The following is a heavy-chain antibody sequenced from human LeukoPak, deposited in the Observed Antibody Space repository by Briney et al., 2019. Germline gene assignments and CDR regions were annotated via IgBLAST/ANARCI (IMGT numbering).Heavy chain of an antibody. CDR2: INPNSGGT. V-gene: IGHV1-2*02. Sequence: ASVKVSCKASGYTFTGYYMHWVRQAPGQGLEWMGWINPNSGGTNYAQKFQGRVTMTRDTSISTAYMELSRLRSDDTAVYYCARDEIFSFAAAGVNSKINWFDPWGQGTLVTVSS. CDR1: GYTFTGYY. CDR3: ARDEIFSFAAAGVNSKINWFDP. J-gene: IGHJ5*02. D-gene: IGHD6-13*01.